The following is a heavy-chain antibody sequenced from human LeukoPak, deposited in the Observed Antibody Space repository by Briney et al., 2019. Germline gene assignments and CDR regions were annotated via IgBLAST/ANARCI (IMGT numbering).Heavy chain of an antibody. Sequence: PSETLSLTCTVSGGSISSSSYYWGCIRQPPGKGLEWIGSIYYSGSTYYNPSLKSRVTISVDTSKNQFSLKLSSVTAADTAVYYCAREHCSGGSCYSIYYYYYMDVWGKGTTVTVSS. CDR2: IYYSGST. CDR3: AREHCSGGSCYSIYYYYYMDV. J-gene: IGHJ6*03. V-gene: IGHV4-39*07. CDR1: GGSISSSSYY. D-gene: IGHD2-15*01.